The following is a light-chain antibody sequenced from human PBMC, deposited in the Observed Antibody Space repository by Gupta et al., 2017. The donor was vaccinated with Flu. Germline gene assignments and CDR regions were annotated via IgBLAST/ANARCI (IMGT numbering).Light chain of an antibody. Sequence: GQTAKITCGGDNIAMKSVHWYQQSPGQAPLLVVYDDRYRPSGIPERFSGSNSGNTATLTISRLEAGDEADYYCHVWDSSSDHGVFGGGTKLTVL. CDR1: NIAMKS. CDR3: HVWDSSSDHGV. V-gene: IGLV3-21*02. CDR2: DDR. J-gene: IGLJ3*02.